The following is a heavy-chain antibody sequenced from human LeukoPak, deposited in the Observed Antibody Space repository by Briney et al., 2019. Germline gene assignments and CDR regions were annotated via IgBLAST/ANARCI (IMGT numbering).Heavy chain of an antibody. J-gene: IGHJ4*02. Sequence: GGSLRLSCAVSGFSVGRNYVSWVRQAPGKGLEWVSAIYSGGNTYYADSVKGRFTVSRDNSKNIVYLLMISLRAEDTAVYYCAREEADGYVNWSQGTLVTVSS. D-gene: IGHD3-16*01. CDR3: AREEADGYVN. V-gene: IGHV3-53*01. CDR2: IYSGGNT. CDR1: GFSVGRNY.